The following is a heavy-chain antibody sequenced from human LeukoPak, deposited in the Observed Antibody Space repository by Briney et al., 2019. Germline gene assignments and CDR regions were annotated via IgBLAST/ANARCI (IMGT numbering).Heavy chain of an antibody. J-gene: IGHJ4*02. CDR2: IIPILGIA. CDR1: GGTFSSYA. Sequence: GASVKVSCKASGGTFSSYAISWVRQAPGQGLEWMGRIIPILGIANYAQKFQGRVTITADKSTSTAYMELSSLRSEDTAVYYCERAVGNYGDYPIDYWGQGTLVTVSS. CDR3: ERAVGNYGDYPIDY. V-gene: IGHV1-69*04. D-gene: IGHD4-17*01.